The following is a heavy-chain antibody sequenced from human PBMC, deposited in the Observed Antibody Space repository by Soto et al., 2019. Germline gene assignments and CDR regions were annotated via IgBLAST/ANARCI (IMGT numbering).Heavy chain of an antibody. CDR1: GFTFSSYA. J-gene: IGHJ3*02. CDR3: ARDSTPEQWLATGAFDI. Sequence: GGSLSLSCAASGFTFSSYAMHWVRQAPGKGLEWVAVISYDGSSEYFADSVKGRFTISRDNSKNTLYLQMNSLRPEDTAVYYCARDSTPEQWLATGAFDIWGQGTMVTVSS. CDR2: ISYDGSSE. D-gene: IGHD6-19*01. V-gene: IGHV3-30-3*01.